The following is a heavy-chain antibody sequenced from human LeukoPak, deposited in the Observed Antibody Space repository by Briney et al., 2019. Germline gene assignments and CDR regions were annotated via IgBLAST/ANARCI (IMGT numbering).Heavy chain of an antibody. D-gene: IGHD5-12*01. CDR3: ARDREYSGYPSPDY. Sequence: PGGSLRLSCAASGFTFSTYTMNWVRQAPGKGLEWVSSISSSSSYIYYADSVKGRFTISRDNAKNSLYLQMNSLRAEDTAVYYCARDREYSGYPSPDYWGQGTLVTVSS. CDR1: GFTFSTYT. V-gene: IGHV3-21*01. CDR2: ISSSSSYI. J-gene: IGHJ4*02.